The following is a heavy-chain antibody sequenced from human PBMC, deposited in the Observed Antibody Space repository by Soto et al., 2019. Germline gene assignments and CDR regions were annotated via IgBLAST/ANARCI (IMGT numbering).Heavy chain of an antibody. CDR3: ARAPIVVVTAYFDY. D-gene: IGHD2-21*02. Sequence: QVQLVQSGAEVKKPGSSVKVSCEASGGTFSSYAISWVRQAPGQGLEWMGGIIPIFGTANYAQKFQGRVTITADESTSTAYMELSSLRSEDTAVYYCARAPIVVVTAYFDYWGQGTLVTVSS. J-gene: IGHJ4*02. CDR2: IIPIFGTA. CDR1: GGTFSSYA. V-gene: IGHV1-69*01.